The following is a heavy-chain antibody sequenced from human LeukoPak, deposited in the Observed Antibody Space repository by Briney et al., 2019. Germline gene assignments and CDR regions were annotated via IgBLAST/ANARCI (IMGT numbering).Heavy chain of an antibody. CDR2: INYDATT. D-gene: IGHD6-19*01. V-gene: IGHV4-30-4*08. Sequence: SETLSLTCTVSGGSISSGDSHWSWIRQPPGKGLEWIGYINYDATTHYTPSLESRLTISVDTSKNQYSLKLSLVTAADTAVYYCASYRLAGAGKGNWGQGTLVTVSS. CDR3: ASYRLAGAGKGN. CDR1: GGSISSGDSH. J-gene: IGHJ4*02.